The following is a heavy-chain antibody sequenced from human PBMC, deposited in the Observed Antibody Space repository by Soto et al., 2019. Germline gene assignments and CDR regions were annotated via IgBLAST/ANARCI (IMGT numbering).Heavy chain of an antibody. CDR1: GFTFSTSA. Sequence: GGSLRLSCSASGFTFSTSAMNWIRQAPGKGLEWVSSINSGSTSISYAPSLRGRFTIFRDNANSSLSLQMNDLRVEDTAVYYCARGGGSLNYWGPGTLVTVSS. CDR3: ARGGGSLNY. D-gene: IGHD2-15*01. J-gene: IGHJ4*02. CDR2: INSGSTSI. V-gene: IGHV3-21*01.